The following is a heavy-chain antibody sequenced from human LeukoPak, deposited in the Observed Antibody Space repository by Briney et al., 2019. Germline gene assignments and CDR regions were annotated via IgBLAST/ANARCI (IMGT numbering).Heavy chain of an antibody. J-gene: IGHJ3*02. CDR2: ISAYNGNT. CDR3: ARDGGNYGDYMDAFDI. D-gene: IGHD4-17*01. Sequence: GASVKVSGKASGYTFTSYGISWVRQAPGQGLEWMGWISAYNGNTNYAQKLQGRVTMTTDTSTSTAYMELRSLRSDDTAVYYCARDGGNYGDYMDAFDIWGQGTMVTVSS. CDR1: GYTFTSYG. V-gene: IGHV1-18*01.